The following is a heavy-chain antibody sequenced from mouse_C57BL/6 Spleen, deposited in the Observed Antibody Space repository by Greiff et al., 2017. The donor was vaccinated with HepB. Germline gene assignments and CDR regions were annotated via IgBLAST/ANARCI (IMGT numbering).Heavy chain of an antibody. CDR1: GYTFTSYW. CDR2: INPSNGGT. J-gene: IGHJ1*03. CDR3: ARDRSGYYFDV. V-gene: IGHV1-53*01. D-gene: IGHD3-2*02. Sequence: VQLQQSGTELVKPGASVKLSCKASGYTFTSYWMHWVKQRPGQGLEWIGNINPSNGGTNYNEKFKSKATLTVDKSSSTAYMQLSSLTSEDFAVYYGARDRSGYYFDVWGTGTTVTVSS.